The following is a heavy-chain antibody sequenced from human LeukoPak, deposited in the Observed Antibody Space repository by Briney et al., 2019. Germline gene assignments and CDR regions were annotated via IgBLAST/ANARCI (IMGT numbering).Heavy chain of an antibody. CDR1: GFTFSSYG. Sequence: GRSLRLSCAASGFTFSSYGMHWVRQAPGKGLEWVAVISYDGSNKYYADSVKGRFTISRDNSKNTLYLQMNSLRAEDTAVYYCAKDYWHSSGPDYWGQGTLVTVSS. CDR3: AKDYWHSSGPDY. V-gene: IGHV3-30*18. J-gene: IGHJ4*02. CDR2: ISYDGSNK. D-gene: IGHD6-19*01.